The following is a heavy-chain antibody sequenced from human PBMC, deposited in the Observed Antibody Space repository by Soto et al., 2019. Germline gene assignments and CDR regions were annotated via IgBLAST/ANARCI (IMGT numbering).Heavy chain of an antibody. CDR3: ARDILTGHYYFDY. Sequence: SETLSLTCTVSGGSISSYYWSWIRQPPGKGLEWIGCIHYSGSTNYNPSLKSRVTISVDTSKNQFSLKLSSVTAADTAVYYCARDILTGHYYFDYWGQGTLVTVSS. CDR1: GGSISSYY. J-gene: IGHJ4*02. CDR2: IHYSGST. V-gene: IGHV4-59*13. D-gene: IGHD3-9*01.